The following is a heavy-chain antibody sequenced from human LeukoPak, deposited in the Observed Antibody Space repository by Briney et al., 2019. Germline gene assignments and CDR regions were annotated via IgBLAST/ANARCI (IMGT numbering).Heavy chain of an antibody. CDR1: GGSISSYY. CDR3: AGGSGSGWMVDS. D-gene: IGHD6-19*01. J-gene: IGHJ4*02. V-gene: IGHV4-59*01. Sequence: PSETLSLTCTVSGGSISSYYWSWIRQPPGKGLEWIGHLHYSGTTNYNPSLKSRVTISVDTSKNQFSLKLSSVTAADTAVYYCAGGSGSGWMVDSWGQGILVTVSS. CDR2: LHYSGTT.